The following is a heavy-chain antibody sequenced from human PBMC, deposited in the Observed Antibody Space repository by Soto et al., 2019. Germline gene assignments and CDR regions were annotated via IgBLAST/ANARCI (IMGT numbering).Heavy chain of an antibody. D-gene: IGHD1-1*01. J-gene: IGHJ6*02. CDR3: ARDRRAYNMRNENYFYGMDV. Sequence: QVQLVQSGAEVKKPGSSVKVSCKASGGTFSTYAVSWVRQAPGHGLEWLGGIIPIYHSPNYAQRFEGRVTITADESTNTAYMELNSLTSEDTAVYYCARDRRAYNMRNENYFYGMDVWGQGTTVTVSS. CDR2: IIPIYHSP. V-gene: IGHV1-69*01. CDR1: GGTFSTYA.